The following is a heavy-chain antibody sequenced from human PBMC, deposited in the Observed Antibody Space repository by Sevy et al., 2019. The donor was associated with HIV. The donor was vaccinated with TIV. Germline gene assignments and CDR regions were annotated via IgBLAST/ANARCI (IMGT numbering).Heavy chain of an antibody. V-gene: IGHV1-8*01. CDR1: GYTFNSYD. CDR2: MNPNSGNT. D-gene: IGHD3-22*01. Sequence: ASVKVSCKASGYTFNSYDINWVRQATGQGLEWMGWMNPNSGNTGYAQKFQGRVTMTRNTSISTAYMELSSLRSEDTAVYYCARGPYYYDSSGYYEYFQHWGQGTLVTVSS. CDR3: ARGPYYYDSSGYYEYFQH. J-gene: IGHJ1*01.